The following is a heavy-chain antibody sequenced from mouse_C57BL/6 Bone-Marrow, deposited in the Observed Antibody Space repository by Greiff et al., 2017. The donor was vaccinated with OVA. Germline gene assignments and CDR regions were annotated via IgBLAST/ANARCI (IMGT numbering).Heavy chain of an antibody. CDR1: GFTFSSYA. D-gene: IGHD2-14*01. CDR3: AFYRMDY. Sequence: EVQLQESGGGLVKPGGSLKLSCAASGFTFSSYAMSWVRQTPEKRLEWVATISDGGSYTYYPDNVKGRFTISRDNAKNNLYLQMSHLKSEDTAMYYCAFYRMDYWGQGTSVTVSS. CDR2: ISDGGSYT. J-gene: IGHJ4*01. V-gene: IGHV5-4*01.